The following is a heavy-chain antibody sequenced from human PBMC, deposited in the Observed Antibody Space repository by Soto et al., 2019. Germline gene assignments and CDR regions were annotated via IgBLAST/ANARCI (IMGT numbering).Heavy chain of an antibody. Sequence: ASVKVSCKASGYTFTSYGISWVRQAPGQGLEWMGWISDYNGNTNYAQKLQGRVTMTTDTSTSTAYMELRSLRSDDTAVYYCARDIGDIVVVPTFDPWGQGTLVTAPQ. CDR1: GYTFTSYG. V-gene: IGHV1-18*01. CDR2: ISDYNGNT. CDR3: ARDIGDIVVVPTFDP. J-gene: IGHJ5*02. D-gene: IGHD2-2*01.